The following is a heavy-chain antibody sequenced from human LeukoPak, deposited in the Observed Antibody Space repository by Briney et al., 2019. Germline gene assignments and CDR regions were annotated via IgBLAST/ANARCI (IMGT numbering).Heavy chain of an antibody. CDR3: ARARGVLLPSPRDAFDI. CDR1: GYTFTSYG. CDR2: ISAYNGNT. V-gene: IGHV1-18*01. J-gene: IGHJ3*02. Sequence: ASVKVSCKASGYTFTSYGISWVRQAPGQGLEWMGWISAYNGNTNYAQRLQGRVTMTRDMSTSTVYMELSSLRSEDTAVYYCARARGVLLPSPRDAFDIWGQGTMVTVSS. D-gene: IGHD3-22*01.